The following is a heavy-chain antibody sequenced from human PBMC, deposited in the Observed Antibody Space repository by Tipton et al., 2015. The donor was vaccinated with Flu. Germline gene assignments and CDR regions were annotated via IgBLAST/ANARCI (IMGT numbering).Heavy chain of an antibody. CDR3: AKEAFEDRGYFDH. D-gene: IGHD2-15*01. V-gene: IGHV3-9*01. CDR2: ISWDSGSI. J-gene: IGHJ4*02. CDR1: GFTFKNYA. Sequence: SLRLSCAASGFTFKNYAMHWVRQVPGKGLQWLSGISWDSGSIGYADSVRGRFTISRDNARNSLYLEMKSLRVEDTALYYCAKEAFEDRGYFDHWGQGTLVTVSS.